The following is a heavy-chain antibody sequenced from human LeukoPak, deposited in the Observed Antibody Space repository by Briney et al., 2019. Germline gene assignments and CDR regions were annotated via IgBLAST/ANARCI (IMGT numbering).Heavy chain of an antibody. Sequence: GGSLRLSCVGSGFTFSSHAMSWVRQAPEKGLEWVSGIYESGQTTHYADSVKGRFSISRDNSKNALYLQMDSLRGEDTAIYYCAKDYRIGYSDHFDYWGQGALVTVSS. CDR3: AKDYRIGYSDHFDY. V-gene: IGHV3-23*01. CDR2: IYESGQTT. CDR1: GFTFSSHA. D-gene: IGHD2-21*01. J-gene: IGHJ4*02.